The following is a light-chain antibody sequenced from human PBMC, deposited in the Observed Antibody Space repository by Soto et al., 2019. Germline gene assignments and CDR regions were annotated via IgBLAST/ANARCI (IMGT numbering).Light chain of an antibody. CDR2: WAS. CDR1: QSVLYSSNNKNY. J-gene: IGKJ3*01. CDR3: LQSYSSPFT. Sequence: DIVLTQFPDSLAVSLGERATIKCRSSQSVLYSSNNKNYLGWYQQKSGQPPKLLIYWASTRESGVPDRFSGSGSGTDFTLTISSLQAEDVAVYYCLQSYSSPFTFGPGTKVEIK. V-gene: IGKV4-1*01.